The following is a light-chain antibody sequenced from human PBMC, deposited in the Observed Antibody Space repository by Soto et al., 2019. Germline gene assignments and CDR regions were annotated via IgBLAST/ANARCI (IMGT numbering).Light chain of an antibody. CDR2: GAS. Sequence: EVVLTKSPGTLSLSPGDTATLSCRATQSISSGYLAWYQQKPGQAPRLLIYGASSRANGIPDRFSGIGSGADFTLTITGLEPDDFAVYYCQHYGSSTRTFGQGTKVDIK. J-gene: IGKJ1*01. CDR3: QHYGSSTRT. V-gene: IGKV3-20*01. CDR1: QSISSGY.